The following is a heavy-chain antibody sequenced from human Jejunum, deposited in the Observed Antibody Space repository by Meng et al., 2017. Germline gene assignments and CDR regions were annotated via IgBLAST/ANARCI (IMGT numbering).Heavy chain of an antibody. CDR1: VGSISSSSHF. Sequence: QLQLQESGPGLVKPSETLPLTCPVSVGSISSSSHFWVWIRQPPWKGLEWIGSMSSSGSTFYNPSLKSRVTMSVDTSKNQFSLKLSSVTAADTAIYYCARKDYDIVAGYNWFDPWGQGTLVTVSS. V-gene: IGHV4-39*01. J-gene: IGHJ5*02. CDR3: ARKDYDIVAGYNWFDP. CDR2: MSSSGST. D-gene: IGHD3-9*01.